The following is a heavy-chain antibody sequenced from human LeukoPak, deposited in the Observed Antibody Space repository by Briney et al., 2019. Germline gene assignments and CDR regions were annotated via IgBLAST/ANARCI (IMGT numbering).Heavy chain of an antibody. V-gene: IGHV3-21*01. CDR3: ARDPLGADCSGGSCYHDY. D-gene: IGHD2-15*01. CDR2: ISSSSSYI. Sequence: GGSLRLSCAASGFTFNSYSMNWVRQAPGKGLEWVSSISSSSSYIYYADSVKGRFTISRDNAKNSLYLQMNSLRAEDTAVYYCARDPLGADCSGGSCYHDYWGQGTLVTVSS. J-gene: IGHJ4*02. CDR1: GFTFNSYS.